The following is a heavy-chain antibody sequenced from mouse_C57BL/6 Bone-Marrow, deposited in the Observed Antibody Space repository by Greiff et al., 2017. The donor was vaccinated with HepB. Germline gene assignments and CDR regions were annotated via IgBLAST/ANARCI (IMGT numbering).Heavy chain of an antibody. J-gene: IGHJ2*01. CDR2: ISSGGSYT. CDR1: GFTFSSYG. D-gene: IGHD5-1*01. CDR3: ARTYDY. Sequence: EVQLQESGGDLVKPGGSLKLSCAASGFTFSSYGMSWVRQTPDKRLEWVATISSGGSYTYYPDSVRRRFTISRDNAKNTLYLQMSSLKSEDTAMYYCARTYDYWGHGTTLTVSS. V-gene: IGHV5-6*01.